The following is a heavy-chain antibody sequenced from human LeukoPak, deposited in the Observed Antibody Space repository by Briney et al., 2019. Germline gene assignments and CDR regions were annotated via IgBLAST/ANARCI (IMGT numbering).Heavy chain of an antibody. CDR2: ISYDGSQK. J-gene: IGHJ4*02. CDR1: GFTFNNYA. CDR3: AKRPRGNYLDPFDY. Sequence: GGSLRLSCAASGFTFNNYAMHWVRQAPHKGLEWVAVISYDGSQKYYADSVKGRFTISRDNSKNRLYLQMNSLRAEDTAVYYCAKRPRGNYLDPFDYWGQGTLVTVSS. D-gene: IGHD3-10*01. V-gene: IGHV3-30-3*02.